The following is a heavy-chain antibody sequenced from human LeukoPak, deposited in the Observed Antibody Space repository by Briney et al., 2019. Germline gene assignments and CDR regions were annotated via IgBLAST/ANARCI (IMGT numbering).Heavy chain of an antibody. V-gene: IGHV4-4*02. D-gene: IGHD5-12*01. J-gene: IGHJ4*02. CDR2: IYHSGRT. CDR3: ARAGGYGYYFDY. Sequence: SETLSLTCAVSGGSISGNNWWSWVRQPPGKGLEWIGEIYHSGRTNYNPSLKSRVTISVDKSKKQFSLKLSSVTAADTAVYYCARAGGYGYYFDYWGQGTLVTVSS. CDR1: GGSISGNNW.